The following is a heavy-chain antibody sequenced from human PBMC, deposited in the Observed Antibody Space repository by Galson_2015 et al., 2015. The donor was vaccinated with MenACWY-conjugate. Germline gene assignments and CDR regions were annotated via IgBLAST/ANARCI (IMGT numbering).Heavy chain of an antibody. D-gene: IGHD1-26*01. J-gene: IGHJ6*02. CDR3: ARHPPGGRGLDV. V-gene: IGHV5-51*01. CDR2: FNPANSET. CDR1: GYSFTNYW. Sequence: QSGAEVKKPGESLQISRKGSGYSFTNYWIGWVRQMPGKGLEWMGLFNPANSETRYSPSFQGQVTISANESISTAYLQWTSLKASDTAMYYCARHPPGGRGLDVWGRGTTVTVSS.